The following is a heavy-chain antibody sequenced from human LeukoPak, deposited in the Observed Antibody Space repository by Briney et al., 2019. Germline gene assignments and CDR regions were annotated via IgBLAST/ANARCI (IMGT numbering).Heavy chain of an antibody. D-gene: IGHD4-23*01. J-gene: IGHJ4*02. CDR2: IYYSGST. Sequence: PSETLSLTCTISGGSISSSSYYWGWIPQPPGKGLEWNVSIYYSGSTYYNPSLKSRVTISVDTSKNQFSLKLSSVTAADTAVYYCASPPGAGNSGVEYFDYWGQGTLVTVSS. CDR1: GGSISSSSYY. V-gene: IGHV4-39*01. CDR3: ASPPGAGNSGVEYFDY.